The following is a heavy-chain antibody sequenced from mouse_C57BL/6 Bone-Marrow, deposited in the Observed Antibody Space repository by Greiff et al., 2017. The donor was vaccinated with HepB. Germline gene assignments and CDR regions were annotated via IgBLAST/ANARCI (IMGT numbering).Heavy chain of an antibody. V-gene: IGHV5-17*01. CDR3: ARDYGSSVYYFDD. Sequence: VQLKESGGGLVKPGGSLKLSCAASGFTFSDYGMHWVRQAPEKGLEWVAYISSGSSTIYYADTVKGRFTISRDNAKNTLFLQMTSLRSEDTARYYCARDYGSSVYYFDDWGQGTTLTVSS. D-gene: IGHD1-1*01. CDR2: ISSGSSTI. CDR1: GFTFSDYG. J-gene: IGHJ2*01.